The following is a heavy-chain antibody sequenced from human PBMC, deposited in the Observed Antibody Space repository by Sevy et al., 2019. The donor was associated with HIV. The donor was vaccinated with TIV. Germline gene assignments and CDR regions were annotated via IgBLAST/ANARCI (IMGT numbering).Heavy chain of an antibody. D-gene: IGHD6-13*01. CDR1: GFTFSSYS. J-gene: IGHJ5*02. V-gene: IGHV3-48*01. CDR2: ISSSSSTI. Sequence: GGSLRLSCAASGFTFSSYSMNWVHQAPGKGLEWVSYISSSSSTIYYADSVKGRFTISRDNAKNSLYLQMNSLRAEDTAVYYCARDRGRTAAGIWWFDPWGQGTLVTVSS. CDR3: ARDRGRTAAGIWWFDP.